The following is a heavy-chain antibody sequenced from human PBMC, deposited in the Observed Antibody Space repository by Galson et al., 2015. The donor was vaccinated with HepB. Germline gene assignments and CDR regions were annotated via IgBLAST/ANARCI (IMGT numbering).Heavy chain of an antibody. V-gene: IGHV1-2*04. CDR3: ARDLHRLRLGELSLAPNDAFDI. Sequence: SVKVSCKASGYTFTGYYMHWVRQAPGQGLEWMGWINPNSGGTNYAQKFQGWVTMTRDTSISTAYMELSRLRSDDTAVYYCARDLHRLRLGELSLAPNDAFDIWGQGTMVTVSS. CDR1: GYTFTGYY. D-gene: IGHD3-16*02. J-gene: IGHJ3*02. CDR2: INPNSGGT.